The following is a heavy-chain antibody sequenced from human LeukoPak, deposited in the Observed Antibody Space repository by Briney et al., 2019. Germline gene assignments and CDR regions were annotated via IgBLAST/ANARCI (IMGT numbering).Heavy chain of an antibody. V-gene: IGHV4-34*01. Sequence: PSETLSLTCAVYGGSFSGYYWSWIRQPPGKGLEWIGEINHSGSTNYNPSLKSRVTISVDTSKKQFSLRLSSVTAADTAVYYCARVSSYSGSYADYWGQGTLVTVSS. CDR1: GGSFSGYY. CDR3: ARVSSYSGSYADY. CDR2: INHSGST. J-gene: IGHJ4*02. D-gene: IGHD1-26*01.